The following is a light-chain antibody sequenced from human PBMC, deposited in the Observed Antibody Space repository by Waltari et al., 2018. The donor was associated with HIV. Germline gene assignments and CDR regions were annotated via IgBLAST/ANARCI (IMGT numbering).Light chain of an antibody. CDR2: WAS. V-gene: IGKV4-1*01. J-gene: IGKJ5*01. CDR1: HSVLYTSNSNNY. Sequence: DIVMTKSPDSLAVSLGARATINCKSSHSVLYTSNSNNYLDWYQQKPGQPPKLLIYWASTRESGVPNRFSGSGSVTEFTLTISSLQAEDVAVYYCQQYYSTPITFGQGTRLEIK. CDR3: QQYYSTPIT.